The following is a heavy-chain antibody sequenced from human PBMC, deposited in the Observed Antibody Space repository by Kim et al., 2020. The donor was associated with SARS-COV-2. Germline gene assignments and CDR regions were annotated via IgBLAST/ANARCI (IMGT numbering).Heavy chain of an antibody. J-gene: IGHJ4*02. D-gene: IGHD6-13*01. CDR1: GYTFTGYY. CDR3: AREGGIAAAGRGFDY. V-gene: IGHV1-2*04. CDR2: IIPNSGST. Sequence: ASVKVSCKASGYTFTGYYMHWVRQAPGQGLEWMGWIIPNSGSTNYAQKFQGWVTMTRDTSISTAYMELSRLRSDDTAVYYCAREGGIAAAGRGFDYWGQGTPVTVSP.